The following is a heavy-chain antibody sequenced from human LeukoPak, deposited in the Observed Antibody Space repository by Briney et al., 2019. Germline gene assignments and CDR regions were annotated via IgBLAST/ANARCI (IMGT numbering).Heavy chain of an antibody. V-gene: IGHV1-8*01. D-gene: IGHD3-16*01. Sequence: GASVKVSCKASGYTFTSYDINWVRQATGQGLVWMGWMNPNSGNTGYAQKFQGRVTMTRNTSISTAYMELSSLRSEDTAVYYCARGGWRAGAMPIWGQGTLVTVSS. J-gene: IGHJ4*02. CDR2: MNPNSGNT. CDR1: GYTFTSYD. CDR3: ARGGWRAGAMPI.